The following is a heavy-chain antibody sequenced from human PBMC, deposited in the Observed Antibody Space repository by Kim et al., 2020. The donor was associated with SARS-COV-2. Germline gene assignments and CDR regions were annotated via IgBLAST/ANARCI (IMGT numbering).Heavy chain of an antibody. CDR2: ISYDGRNK. D-gene: IGHD3-10*01. CDR3: ARGNYYESVSLSDYYNGMDV. J-gene: IGHJ6*02. V-gene: IGHV3-30-3*01. CDR1: GLSFDSSA. Sequence: GGSLRLSCAASGLSFDSSAMNWVRQAPGKELEWVAVISYDGRNKEYADSVKGRFTISRDNSKSTLSLQMNSLRVEDTAVYYCARGNYYESVSLSDYYNGMDVWGQGTTVTVSS.